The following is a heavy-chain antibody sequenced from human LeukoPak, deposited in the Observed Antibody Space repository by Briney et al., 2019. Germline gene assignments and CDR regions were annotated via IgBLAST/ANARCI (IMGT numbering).Heavy chain of an antibody. Sequence: GGSLRLSCAASGFTFSSYWMSWVRQAPGKGLEWVANIKQGGSEKYYVDSVKGRFTIARDNAKNSLYLQMNSLRAEDTALYYCAKDMRDRITMVRGAPYYYGMDVWGQGTTVTVSS. J-gene: IGHJ6*02. CDR2: IKQGGSEK. D-gene: IGHD3-10*01. CDR3: AKDMRDRITMVRGAPYYYGMDV. CDR1: GFTFSSYW. V-gene: IGHV3-7*03.